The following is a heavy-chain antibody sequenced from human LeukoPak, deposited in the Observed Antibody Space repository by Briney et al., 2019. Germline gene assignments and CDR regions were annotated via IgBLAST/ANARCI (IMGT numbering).Heavy chain of an antibody. V-gene: IGHV3-9*01. CDR1: GFTFDNYA. D-gene: IGHD4-23*01. CDR2: ISWNSGSI. J-gene: IGHJ4*02. CDR3: AKASGFTGVGEGFDY. Sequence: GGSLRLSCAASGFTFDNYAMHWVRQAPGKGLEWVSGISWNSGSIGYADSVKGRFTISRDNAKNSLYLQMNSLRAEDTALYYCAKASGFTGVGEGFDYWGQGTLVTVSS.